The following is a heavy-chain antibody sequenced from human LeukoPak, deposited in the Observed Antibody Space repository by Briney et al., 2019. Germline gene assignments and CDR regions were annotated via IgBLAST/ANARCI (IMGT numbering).Heavy chain of an antibody. Sequence: GGSLRLSCAASGFTFSSYSMNWVRQAPGKGLEWVSYISSSSSTIYYADSVKGRFTISRDNAKNSLYLQMNSLRAEDTAVYYCARHLRLEGYYDSSGYSILDYWGQGTLVTVSS. D-gene: IGHD3-22*01. CDR3: ARHLRLEGYYDSSGYSILDY. CDR1: GFTFSSYS. CDR2: ISSSSSTI. J-gene: IGHJ4*02. V-gene: IGHV3-48*01.